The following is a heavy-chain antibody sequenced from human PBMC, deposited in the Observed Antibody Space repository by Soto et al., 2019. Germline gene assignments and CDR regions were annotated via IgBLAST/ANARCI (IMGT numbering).Heavy chain of an antibody. Sequence: LSLTCTVSGASVTGFYWSWIRQPPGKGLEWIGYVFHSGSSNYNPSLKSRVTISVDTSKSQISLRLTSVTAADTAVYYCARAPGLGVAYIDYWGQGTLVTVSS. CDR1: GASVTGFY. D-gene: IGHD6-19*01. J-gene: IGHJ4*02. V-gene: IGHV4-59*02. CDR3: ARAPGLGVAYIDY. CDR2: VFHSGSS.